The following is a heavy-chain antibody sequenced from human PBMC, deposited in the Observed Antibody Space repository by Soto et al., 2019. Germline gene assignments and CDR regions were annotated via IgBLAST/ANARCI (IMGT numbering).Heavy chain of an antibody. CDR3: ARALYDYSDFFFDY. D-gene: IGHD4-17*01. J-gene: IGHJ4*02. Sequence: SETLSLTCTVSGASMSSGDYYWIWIRQPPGKGLECIGYISYTGSTHYNPSLKSRVTMPVDTSKNQFSLELISVTAADTAVYYCARALYDYSDFFFDYWGQGTLVTVSS. V-gene: IGHV4-30-4*01. CDR2: ISYTGST. CDR1: GASMSSGDYY.